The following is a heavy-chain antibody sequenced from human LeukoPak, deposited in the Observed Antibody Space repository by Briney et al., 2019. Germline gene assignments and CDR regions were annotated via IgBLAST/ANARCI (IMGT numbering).Heavy chain of an antibody. CDR1: GYTFTSYG. J-gene: IGHJ4*02. CDR3: ARGAEMVVAATPLGD. D-gene: IGHD2-15*01. Sequence: GASVKVSCKASGYTFTSYGISWVRQAPGQGLEWMGWISAYNGNTNYAQKLQGRVTMTTDTSTSTAYMELRSLTSDDTAVYYCARGAEMVVAATPLGDWGQGTLVTVSS. V-gene: IGHV1-18*01. CDR2: ISAYNGNT.